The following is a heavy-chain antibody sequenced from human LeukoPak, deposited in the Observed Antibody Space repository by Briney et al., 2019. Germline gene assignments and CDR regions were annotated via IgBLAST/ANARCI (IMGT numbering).Heavy chain of an antibody. D-gene: IGHD3-22*01. CDR1: GFTFASYA. CDR3: ARRGGGCSGYSCIYWYFDL. CDR2: ISGSGGST. V-gene: IGHV3-23*01. Sequence: GGPLRLSCAASGFTFASYAMNWVRQAPGKGLEWVSSISGSGGSTYDTDSVKGRFTISRDNSKNTLYLQMNSLRAEDTAVYYCARRGGGCSGYSCIYWYFDLWGRGALVTVSS. J-gene: IGHJ2*01.